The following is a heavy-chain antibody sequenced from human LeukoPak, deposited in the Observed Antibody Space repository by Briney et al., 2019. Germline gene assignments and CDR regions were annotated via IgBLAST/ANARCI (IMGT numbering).Heavy chain of an antibody. CDR1: GYSISSGYY. D-gene: IGHD6-6*01. J-gene: IGHJ6*03. CDR2: IYHRGST. CDR3: ARVQYSSSSGYGYYYYYYMDV. V-gene: IGHV4-38-2*01. Sequence: SETLSLTCAVSGYSISSGYYWGWIRQPPGKGLEWIGSIYHRGSTYYNPSLKSRVTISVDTSKNQFSLKLSSVTAADTAVYYCARVQYSSSSGYGYYYYYYMDVWGKGTTVTVSS.